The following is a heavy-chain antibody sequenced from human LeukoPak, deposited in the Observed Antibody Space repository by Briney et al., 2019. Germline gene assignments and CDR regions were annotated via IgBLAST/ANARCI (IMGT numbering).Heavy chain of an antibody. D-gene: IGHD6-6*01. CDR1: GFTFTNYA. CDR2: ISSGGGAS. J-gene: IGHJ4*02. Sequence: GGSLRLSCAASGFTFTNYAMSWVRQAPGKGLGWVSSISSGGGASYFADSVQGRFTISRDNSKNTLYMQMNSLRAEDTAVYYCAKDSSSSPYYFGYWGQGTLVTVSS. V-gene: IGHV3-23*01. CDR3: AKDSSSSPYYFGY.